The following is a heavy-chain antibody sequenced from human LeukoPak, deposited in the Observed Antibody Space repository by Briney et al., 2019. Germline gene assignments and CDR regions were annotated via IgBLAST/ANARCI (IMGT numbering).Heavy chain of an antibody. J-gene: IGHJ6*02. Sequence: GGSLRLSCAASGFTFSSYGMRWVRQAPGKGLEWVAVISYDGSTKYYADSVKGRFTISRDNSKNTLYLQMNSLRAEDTAVYYCATETPQHIVVVPAPPFAYGMDVWGQGTTVTVSS. CDR1: GFTFSSYG. CDR3: ATETPQHIVVVPAPPFAYGMDV. V-gene: IGHV3-30*03. D-gene: IGHD2-2*01. CDR2: ISYDGSTK.